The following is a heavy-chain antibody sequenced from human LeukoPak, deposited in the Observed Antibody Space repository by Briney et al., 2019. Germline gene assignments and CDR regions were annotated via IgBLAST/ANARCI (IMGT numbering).Heavy chain of an antibody. V-gene: IGHV1-8*03. CDR3: AREMISRARSFDY. J-gene: IGHJ4*02. CDR1: GYTFTGYY. CDR2: MNPNSGNT. Sequence: ASVKVSCKASGYTFTGYYMHWVRQATGQGLEWMGWMNPNSGNTGYAQKFQGRVTITRNTSISTAYMELSSLRSEDTAVYYCAREMISRARSFDYWGQGTLVTVSS. D-gene: IGHD3-22*01.